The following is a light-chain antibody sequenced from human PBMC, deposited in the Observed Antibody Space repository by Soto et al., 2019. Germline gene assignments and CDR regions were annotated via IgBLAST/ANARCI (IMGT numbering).Light chain of an antibody. Sequence: QSALTQPRSVSGSPGQSVTISCTGTSSDVGGYNYVSWYQQHPGKAPKLMIYDVSKRPSGVPDRFSGSKSGNTASLTISGLQAEDEADYYCCSYAGSYTSLYVFGTGTKVTDL. CDR2: DVS. J-gene: IGLJ1*01. CDR3: CSYAGSYTSLYV. CDR1: SSDVGGYNY. V-gene: IGLV2-11*01.